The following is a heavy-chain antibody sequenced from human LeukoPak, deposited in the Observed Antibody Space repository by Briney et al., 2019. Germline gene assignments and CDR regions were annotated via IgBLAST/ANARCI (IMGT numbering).Heavy chain of an antibody. V-gene: IGHV3-7*04. Sequence: GGSLRLSCVASGFTFNNYAMSWVRQAPGKGLEWVANIKQDGSEKYYVDSVKGRFTISRDNAKNSLYLQMNSLRAEDTAVYYCARLGDSSGYYDYWGQGTLVTVSS. D-gene: IGHD3-22*01. CDR2: IKQDGSEK. J-gene: IGHJ4*02. CDR3: ARLGDSSGYYDY. CDR1: GFTFNNYA.